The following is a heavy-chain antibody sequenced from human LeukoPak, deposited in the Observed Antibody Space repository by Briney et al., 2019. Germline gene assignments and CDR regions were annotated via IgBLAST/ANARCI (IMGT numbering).Heavy chain of an antibody. V-gene: IGHV3-43*01. D-gene: IGHD3-22*01. CDR1: GFTFEDYT. J-gene: IGHJ4*02. Sequence: GGPLRLSCAASGFTFEDYTMHWVRQAPGKTLEWVSLISWDGTPYYTDSVKGRFTISRDNSKDSLYLQMDSLRSDDTAFYYCVKDLSYESSGSFFDYWGQGTLLTVS. CDR2: ISWDGTP. CDR3: VKDLSYESSGSFFDY.